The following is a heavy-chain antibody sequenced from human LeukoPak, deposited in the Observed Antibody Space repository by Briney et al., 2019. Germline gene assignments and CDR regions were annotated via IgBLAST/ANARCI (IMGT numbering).Heavy chain of an antibody. CDR1: GFTFSSYA. CDR3: ARGGSDY. CDR2: ISSSSGTI. J-gene: IGHJ4*02. Sequence: PGGSLRLSCAASGFTFSSYAMSWVRQAPGKGLEWVSYISSSSGTIYYADSVKGRFTISRDNAKNSLYLQMNSLRAEDTAVYYCARGGSDYWGQGTLVTVSS. D-gene: IGHD3-16*01. V-gene: IGHV3-48*04.